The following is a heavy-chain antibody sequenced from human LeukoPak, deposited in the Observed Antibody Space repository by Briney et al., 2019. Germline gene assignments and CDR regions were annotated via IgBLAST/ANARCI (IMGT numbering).Heavy chain of an antibody. CDR2: IYYSGST. CDR1: DGSISSGGYY. CDR3: ARDGYGMTLDV. J-gene: IGHJ6*02. Sequence: SETLSLTCTVSDGSISSGGYYWSWIRQHPGKGLEWIGYIYYSGSTSYNPSLKSRVTMSVDTSKNQFSLKLSSVTAADTAVYYCARDGYGMTLDVWGQGTTVTVSS. V-gene: IGHV4-31*03. D-gene: IGHD5-18*01.